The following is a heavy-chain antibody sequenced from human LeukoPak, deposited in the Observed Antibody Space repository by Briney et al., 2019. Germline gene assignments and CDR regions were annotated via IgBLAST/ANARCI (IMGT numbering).Heavy chain of an antibody. Sequence: ASVKVSCKASGYTFTCYYMHWVRQAPGQGLEWMGWINPNSGGTNYAQKFQGRVTMTRDTSISTAYMELSRLRSDDTAVYYCARDFAPDYYYDSSGYDYWGQGTLVTVSS. V-gene: IGHV1-2*02. D-gene: IGHD3-22*01. CDR3: ARDFAPDYYYDSSGYDY. J-gene: IGHJ4*02. CDR2: INPNSGGT. CDR1: GYTFTCYY.